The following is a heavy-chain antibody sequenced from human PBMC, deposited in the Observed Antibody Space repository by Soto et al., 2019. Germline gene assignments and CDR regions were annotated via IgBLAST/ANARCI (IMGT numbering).Heavy chain of an antibody. V-gene: IGHV3-23*01. CDR3: AKHLRFLEWLFSDFDY. CDR2: ISGSDGST. D-gene: IGHD3-3*01. J-gene: IGHJ4*02. CDR1: GFAFSSYA. Sequence: EVQLLESGGGLVQPGGSLRLSCAASGFAFSSYAMNWVRQAPGKGLEWVSGISGSDGSTYYADSVKGRFTISRDNSKNSLYLQMNSLRAEDTAVYYCAKHLRFLEWLFSDFDYWGQGTLVTVSS.